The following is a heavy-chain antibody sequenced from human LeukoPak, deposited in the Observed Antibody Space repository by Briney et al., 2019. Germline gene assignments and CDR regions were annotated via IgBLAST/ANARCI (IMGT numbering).Heavy chain of an antibody. CDR1: GFTFSSYA. Sequence: GGSLRLSCAASGFTFSSYAMSWVRQAPGKGLEWVSVIYSGGSTYYADSVKGRFTISRDNSKNTLYLQMNSLRAEDTAVYYCARATYYYDSSGTLGAFDIWGQGTMVTVSS. J-gene: IGHJ3*02. V-gene: IGHV3-66*01. CDR2: IYSGGST. D-gene: IGHD3-22*01. CDR3: ARATYYYDSSGTLGAFDI.